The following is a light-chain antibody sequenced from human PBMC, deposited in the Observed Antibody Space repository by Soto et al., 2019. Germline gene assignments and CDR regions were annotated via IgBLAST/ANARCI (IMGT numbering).Light chain of an antibody. CDR1: SSDVGGYNY. Sequence: QSALTQPASVSGSPGQSITISCTGTSSDVGGYNYVSWYQQHPGKAPKLMIYDVSNRPSGVSNRFSGSKSGNTASLTISGLQAEDEADYYCSSYTSSSNPPYVFGTGTNLTVL. CDR2: DVS. V-gene: IGLV2-14*01. J-gene: IGLJ1*01. CDR3: SSYTSSSNPPYV.